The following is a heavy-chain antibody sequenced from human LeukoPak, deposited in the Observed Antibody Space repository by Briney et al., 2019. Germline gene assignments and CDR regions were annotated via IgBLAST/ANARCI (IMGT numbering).Heavy chain of an antibody. V-gene: IGHV1-24*01. J-gene: IGHJ5*02. CDR3: ATVIGQSSSPPSDWFDP. Sequence: ASVKVSCKVSGYTLSELSMHGVRQAPGKGLEWMGGFDPEDGETIYPQKFQGRVTMTEDTSTDTAYMELSSLRSEDTAVYYCATVIGQSSSPPSDWFDPWGQGTLVTVSS. CDR1: GYTLSELS. CDR2: FDPEDGET. D-gene: IGHD2-2*01.